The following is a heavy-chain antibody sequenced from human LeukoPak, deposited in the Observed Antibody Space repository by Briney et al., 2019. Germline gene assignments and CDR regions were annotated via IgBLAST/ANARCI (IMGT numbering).Heavy chain of an antibody. J-gene: IGHJ4*02. V-gene: IGHV1-18*01. CDR1: GYTFTSYG. CDR2: ISAYNGNT. Sequence: ASVKVSCKASGYTFTSYGISWVRQAPGQGLEWMGWISAYNGNTNYAQKLQGRVTMTTDTSTSTAYMELRSLRSDDTAVYYCARVEYYYDSSGYKPNYFDYWGQGTLVTVSS. CDR3: ARVEYYYDSSGYKPNYFDY. D-gene: IGHD3-22*01.